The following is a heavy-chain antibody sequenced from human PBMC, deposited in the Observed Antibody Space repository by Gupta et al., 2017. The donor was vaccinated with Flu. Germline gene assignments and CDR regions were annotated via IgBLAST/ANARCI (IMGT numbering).Heavy chain of an antibody. J-gene: IGHJ5*02. CDR1: DSY. Sequence: DSYVHWVQPAPGKGLEWMGLVDPEDGETLYREKFRDRVTITADTATDTVYMELSGLTSADTAIYYCVRDVRMKGWFDPWGQGTLVTVSS. CDR3: VRDVRMKGWFDP. CDR2: VDPEDGET. V-gene: IGHV1-69-2*01.